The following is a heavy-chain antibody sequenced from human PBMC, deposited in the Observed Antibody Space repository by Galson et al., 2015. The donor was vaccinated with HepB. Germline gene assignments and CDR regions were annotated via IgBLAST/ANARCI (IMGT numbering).Heavy chain of an antibody. J-gene: IGHJ4*02. CDR1: GFTFSSYS. Sequence: SLRLSCAASGFTFSSYSMNWVRQAPGKGLEWVSSISSSRNHIYYGDSVKGRFTISRANAKNSLYLQMSSLRAEDTAIYYCVRDRCSDTRCLESLLDYWGQGTLVTVSS. V-gene: IGHV3-21*01. D-gene: IGHD2-2*01. CDR2: ISSSRNHI. CDR3: VRDRCSDTRCLESLLDY.